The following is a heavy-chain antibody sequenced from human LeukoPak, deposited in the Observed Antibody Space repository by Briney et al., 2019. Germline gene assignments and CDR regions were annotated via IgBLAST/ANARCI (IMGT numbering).Heavy chain of an antibody. CDR3: AKGGTMIVVVISEDY. V-gene: IGHV3-30*18. J-gene: IGHJ4*02. CDR2: ISYDVSSK. CDR1: GFTFSTYG. D-gene: IGHD3-22*01. Sequence: GRSLRLSCAASGFTFSTYGMHWVRQAPGKGLEWVAVISYDVSSKYHADSVKGRFTISRDNSKNTLYLQMNSLRAEDTAVYYCAKGGTMIVVVISEDYWGQGTLVTVSS.